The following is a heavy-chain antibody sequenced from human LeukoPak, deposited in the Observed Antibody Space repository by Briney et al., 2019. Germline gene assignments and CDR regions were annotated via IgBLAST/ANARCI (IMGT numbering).Heavy chain of an antibody. CDR2: SHTGGSI. V-gene: IGHV4-4*08. D-gene: IGHD3-10*01. J-gene: IGHJ4*02. CDR3: ARRRGGFGEGEFNY. Sequence: SETLSLTCTVSGVSISGFYWNWIRQPPRKGLEWVGYSHTGGSISSNPSLNSRVAFSMDTSKNQVSLRLNSVTATDTAVYYCARRRGGFGEGEFNYWGQGIPVTVST. CDR1: GVSISGFY.